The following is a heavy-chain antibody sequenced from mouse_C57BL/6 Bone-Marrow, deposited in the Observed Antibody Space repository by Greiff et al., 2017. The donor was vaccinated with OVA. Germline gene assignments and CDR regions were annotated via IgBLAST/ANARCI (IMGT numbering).Heavy chain of an antibody. CDR2: IYPGSGST. D-gene: IGHD2-3*01. V-gene: IGHV1-55*01. J-gene: IGHJ2*01. Sequence: VQLQQSGAELVKPGASVKMSCKASGYTFTSYWITWVKQRPGQGLEWIGDIYPGSGSTNYNEKFKSKATLTVDTSSSTAYMQLSSLTSEDSAVYYCARSRGLLYYFDYWGQGTTLTVSS. CDR3: ARSRGLLYYFDY. CDR1: GYTFTSYW.